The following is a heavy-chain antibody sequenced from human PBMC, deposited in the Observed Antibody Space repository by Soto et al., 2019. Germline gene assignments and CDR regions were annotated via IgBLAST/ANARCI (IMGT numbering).Heavy chain of an antibody. J-gene: IGHJ5*02. CDR2: ISAYTDTP. V-gene: IGHV1-18*01. D-gene: IGHD2-8*01. CDR3: ARVISGVQAWFQP. Sequence: ASVKVSCKASGYTFTNFGVTWVRRAPGQGLEWMGWISAYTDTPNYAQKFQGRVTMTIDTSTSTAYMDLRSLTSDDTAVYYCARVISGVQAWFQPWGQRTLVNVSS. CDR1: GYTFTNFG.